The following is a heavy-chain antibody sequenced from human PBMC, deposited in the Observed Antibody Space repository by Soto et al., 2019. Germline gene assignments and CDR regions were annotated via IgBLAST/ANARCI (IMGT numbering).Heavy chain of an antibody. J-gene: IGHJ4*02. CDR3: AHSLLQLRYFDR. V-gene: IGHV2-5*01. D-gene: IGHD3-9*01. Sequence: QITLKESGPTLVKPTQTLTLTCTFSGFSLSTSGVGVGWIRQPPGKALEWLALIYWNDDKRYSPSLKSRLTITKDTSKNQVVLTMTNMDPVDTATYYRAHSLLQLRYFDRWGQGTLVTVSS. CDR1: GFSLSTSGVG. CDR2: IYWNDDK.